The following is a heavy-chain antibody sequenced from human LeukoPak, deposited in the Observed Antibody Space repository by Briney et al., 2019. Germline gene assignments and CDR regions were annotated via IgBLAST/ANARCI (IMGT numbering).Heavy chain of an antibody. CDR1: GGSFRGYY. D-gene: IGHD4-17*01. J-gene: IGHJ4*02. CDR2: INQSGST. Sequence: PSETLSLTCAVYGGSFRGYYWSWMRQPPGKGLEWIGEINQSGSTNYNPSIKSRVTISVDTSKNQFFLKLSSVTAADTAVYYCARRMLRCKFDYWGQGTLVTVSS. V-gene: IGHV4-34*01. CDR3: ARRMLRCKFDY.